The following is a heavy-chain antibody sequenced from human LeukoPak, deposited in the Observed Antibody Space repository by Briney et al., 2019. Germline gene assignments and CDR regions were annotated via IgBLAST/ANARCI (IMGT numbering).Heavy chain of an antibody. J-gene: IGHJ6*02. CDR2: INHSGRT. CDR1: GGSFSGYY. V-gene: IGHV4-34*01. D-gene: IGHD2-2*01. CDR3: ARGRVWACSSTSCYGPYYYYYGMDG. Sequence: TETLSLTCAVDGGSFSGYYWSWISQPPGKGLEWIGEINHSGRTNYNPSLKSRVTISVDTSKNKITLKLRVVTAADEAVYYYARGRVWACSSTSCYGPYYYYYGMDGGGQGTTVTVS.